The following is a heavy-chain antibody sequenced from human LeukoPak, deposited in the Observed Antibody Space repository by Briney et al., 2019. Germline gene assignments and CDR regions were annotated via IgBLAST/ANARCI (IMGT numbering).Heavy chain of an antibody. J-gene: IGHJ6*03. CDR2: IKQDGSEK. Sequence: GGSLRLSCAASGFTFSSYWMSWVRQAPGKGLEWVANIKQDGSEKYYVDSVKGRFTISRDNAKNSLYLQTNSLRAEDTAVYYCARVSRVGIAAAGADYYYYYMDVWGKGTTVTVSS. V-gene: IGHV3-7*01. D-gene: IGHD6-13*01. CDR1: GFTFSSYW. CDR3: ARVSRVGIAAAGADYYYYYMDV.